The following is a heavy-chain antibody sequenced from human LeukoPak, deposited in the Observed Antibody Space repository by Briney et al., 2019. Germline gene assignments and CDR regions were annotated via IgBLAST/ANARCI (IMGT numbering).Heavy chain of an antibody. V-gene: IGHV4-4*07. CDR1: GGSISSYY. J-gene: IGHJ4*02. D-gene: IGHD5-24*01. CDR3: ARGDGYNFDY. CDR2: MSASGST. Sequence: PSETLSLTCTVSGGSISSYYRSWIRQSAGKGLEWIGRMSASGSTTYNPSLKSRVTMSVDTSKNQFSLKLTSVTAADTAVYYCARGDGYNFDYWGQGTLVIVSS.